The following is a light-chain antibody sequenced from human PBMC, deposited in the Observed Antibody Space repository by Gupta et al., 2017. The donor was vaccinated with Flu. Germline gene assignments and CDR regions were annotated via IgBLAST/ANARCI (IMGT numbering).Light chain of an antibody. CDR1: QSVNSYF. J-gene: IGKJ4*01. V-gene: IGKV3D-7*01. CDR2: DAS. CDR3: QNYSNRPFT. Sequence: STLSSSPGDRATLSCRASQSVNSYFFSWYQQQPGPAPMLLVSDASSRATGIPACFSGSGSGTVFTLTISRQQAEYSAFYYRQNYSNRPFTFGRGTXVEIK.